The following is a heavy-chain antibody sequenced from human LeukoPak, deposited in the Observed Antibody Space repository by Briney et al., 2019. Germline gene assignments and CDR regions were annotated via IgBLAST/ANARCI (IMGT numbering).Heavy chain of an antibody. CDR1: GGSISSSSYS. Sequence: SSETLSLTCTVSGGSISSSSYSWGWIRQPPGKGLEWIGSIYYSGSTYYNPSLKSRVTISVDTSKNQFSLKLSSVTAADTAVYYCARPQSSPSIGVFDAFDIWGQGTMVTVSS. D-gene: IGHD3-3*01. J-gene: IGHJ3*02. CDR3: ARPQSSPSIGVFDAFDI. V-gene: IGHV4-39*01. CDR2: IYYSGST.